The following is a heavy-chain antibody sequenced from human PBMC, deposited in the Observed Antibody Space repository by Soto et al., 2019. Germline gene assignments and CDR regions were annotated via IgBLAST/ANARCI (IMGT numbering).Heavy chain of an antibody. CDR1: GYTFTSYG. CDR2: ISAYNGNT. Sequence: ASVKVSCKASGYTFTSYGISWVRQAPGQGLEWMGWISAYNGNTNYAQKLQGRVTMTTDTSMSTAYMELRSLRSDDTAVYYCARSLGIVVVVAATDAFDIWGQGTMVTVSS. J-gene: IGHJ3*02. V-gene: IGHV1-18*01. CDR3: ARSLGIVVVVAATDAFDI. D-gene: IGHD2-15*01.